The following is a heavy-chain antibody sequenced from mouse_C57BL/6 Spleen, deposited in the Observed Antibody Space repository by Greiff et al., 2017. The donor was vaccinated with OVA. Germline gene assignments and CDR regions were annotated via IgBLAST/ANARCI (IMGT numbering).Heavy chain of an antibody. CDR1: GFTFSSYA. D-gene: IGHD2-1*01. V-gene: IGHV5-4*01. Sequence: DVHLVESGGGLVKPGGSLKLSCAASGFTFSSYAMSWVRQTPEKRLEWVATISDGGSYTYYPDNVKGRFTISRDNAKNNLYLQMSHLKSEDTAMYYCAREGYYGNYFDYWGQGTTLTVSS. J-gene: IGHJ2*01. CDR2: ISDGGSYT. CDR3: AREGYYGNYFDY.